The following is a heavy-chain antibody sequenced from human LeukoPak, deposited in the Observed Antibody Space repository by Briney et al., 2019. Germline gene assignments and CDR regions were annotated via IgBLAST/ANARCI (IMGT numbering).Heavy chain of an antibody. J-gene: IGHJ4*02. Sequence: SETLSLTCTVSGYSISSGYYWGWIRQPPGKGLEWIGSIYHSGSTYYNPSLKSRVTISVDTSKNQFSLKLSSVTAADTAVYYCARATTSFYDYVWGRWGQGTLVTVSS. CDR3: ARATTSFYDYVWGR. V-gene: IGHV4-38-2*02. CDR2: IYHSGST. CDR1: GYSISSGYY. D-gene: IGHD3-16*01.